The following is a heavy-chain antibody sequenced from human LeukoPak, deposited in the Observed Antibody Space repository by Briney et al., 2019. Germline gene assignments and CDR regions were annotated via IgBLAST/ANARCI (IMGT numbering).Heavy chain of an antibody. CDR2: INPSGGST. Sequence: ASVKVSCKASGYTFTSYYMHWVRQAPGQGLEWMGIINPSGGSTSYAQKFQGRVTMTRDMSTSTVYMELSSLRSEDTAVYYCARDRYYDSSGYYFKNWFDPWGQGTLDTVSS. J-gene: IGHJ5*02. V-gene: IGHV1-46*01. CDR1: GYTFTSYY. D-gene: IGHD3-22*01. CDR3: ARDRYYDSSGYYFKNWFDP.